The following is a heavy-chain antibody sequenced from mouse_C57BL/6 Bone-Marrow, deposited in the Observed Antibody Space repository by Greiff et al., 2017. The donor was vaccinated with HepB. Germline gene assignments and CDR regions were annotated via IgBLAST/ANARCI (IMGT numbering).Heavy chain of an antibody. CDR3: ARGGTPLYWYFDV. CDR1: GYSFTGYF. V-gene: IGHV1-20*01. Sequence: VQLQESGPELVKPGDSVKISCKASGYSFTGYFMNWVMQSHGKSLEWIGRINPYNGDTFYNQKFKGKATLTVDKSSSTAHMELRSLTSEDSAVYYCARGGTPLYWYFDVWGTGTTVTVSS. J-gene: IGHJ1*03. CDR2: INPYNGDT. D-gene: IGHD2-14*01.